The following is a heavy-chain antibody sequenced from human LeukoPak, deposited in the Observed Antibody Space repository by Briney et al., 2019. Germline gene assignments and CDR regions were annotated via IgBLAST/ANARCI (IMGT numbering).Heavy chain of an antibody. CDR2: INHSGST. J-gene: IGHJ4*02. CDR3: ARAVAGRQRLDY. CDR1: GGSFSGYY. Sequence: SETLSLTCAVYGGSFSGYYWSWIRQPPGKGLEWIGEINHSGSTNYNPSLKSRVTISVDTSKNQFSLKLSSVTAADTAVYYCARAVAGRQRLDYWGQGTLVTVSS. D-gene: IGHD6-19*01. V-gene: IGHV4-34*01.